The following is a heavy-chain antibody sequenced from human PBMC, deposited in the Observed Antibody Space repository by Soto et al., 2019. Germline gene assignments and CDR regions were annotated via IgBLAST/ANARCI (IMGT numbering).Heavy chain of an antibody. J-gene: IGHJ6*02. V-gene: IGHV3-74*01. Sequence: EEQLVESGGGLVQPGGSLRLSCAASGFTFSSYWMHWVRQAPGKGLVWVSRINSDGSTTSYADSVKGRFTISRDNAKNTLYLQMNSQRAEDTAVYYCARELRGHSHGYGYYYYGMDVWGQGPKVTVSS. D-gene: IGHD5-18*01. CDR2: INSDGSTT. CDR3: ARELRGHSHGYGYYYYGMDV. CDR1: GFTFSSYW.